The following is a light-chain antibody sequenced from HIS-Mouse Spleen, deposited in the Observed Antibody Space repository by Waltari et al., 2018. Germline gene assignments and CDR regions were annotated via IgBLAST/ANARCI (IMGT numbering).Light chain of an antibody. V-gene: IGLV2-14*01. CDR3: SSYTSSSVWV. CDR1: SSDVGGYNY. CDR2: EVS. Sequence: QSALTQPASVSGSPGQSITISCTGTSSDVGGYNYVSWYQQHPGKAPKLMIYEVSNRPSGFSNRFSGSKAGNTASLTISGLQAEDEADYYCSSYTSSSVWVFGGGTKLTVL. J-gene: IGLJ3*02.